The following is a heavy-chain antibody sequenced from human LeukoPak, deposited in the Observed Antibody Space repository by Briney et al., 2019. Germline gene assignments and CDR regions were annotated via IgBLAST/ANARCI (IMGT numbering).Heavy chain of an antibody. Sequence: SVKVSCKASGGTFSSYAISWVRQAPGQGLEWMGGIITIFGTANYAQKFQGRVTITMDESTSTAYMELSSLRSEDTAVYYCARGGYSSSWYYYYYMYVWGKGTTVTVSS. CDR1: GGTFSSYA. CDR2: IITIFGTA. D-gene: IGHD6-13*01. V-gene: IGHV1-69*05. J-gene: IGHJ6*03. CDR3: ARGGYSSSWYYYYYMYV.